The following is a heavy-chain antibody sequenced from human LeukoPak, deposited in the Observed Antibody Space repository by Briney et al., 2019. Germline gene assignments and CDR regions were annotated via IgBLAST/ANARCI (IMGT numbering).Heavy chain of an antibody. CDR3: ARGKGDDSSGYYYVLGDYFDY. D-gene: IGHD3-22*01. CDR1: GGSISSGGYY. J-gene: IGHJ4*02. CDR2: IYYSGST. V-gene: IGHV4-31*03. Sequence: SETLSLTCTVSGGSISSGGYYWSWIRQHPGKGLEWIGYIYYSGSTYYNPSLKSRVTISVDTSKNQFSLKLSSVTAADTAVYYCARGKGDDSSGYYYVLGDYFDYWGQGTLVTVSS.